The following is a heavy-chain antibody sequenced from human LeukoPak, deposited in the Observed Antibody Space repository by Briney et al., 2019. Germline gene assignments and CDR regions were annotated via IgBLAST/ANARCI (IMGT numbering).Heavy chain of an antibody. J-gene: IGHJ5*02. D-gene: IGHD5-12*01. CDR3: ARGPTRPWFDP. Sequence: ASVTVSCTASGYTFTNYAMHWVRQAPGQRLEWMGWINVGNGNTKYSQKFQGRVTITRDTSASTAYMELSSLRYEDTAVYYCARGPTRPWFDPWGQGTLVTVSS. CDR2: INVGNGNT. CDR1: GYTFTNYA. V-gene: IGHV1-3*01.